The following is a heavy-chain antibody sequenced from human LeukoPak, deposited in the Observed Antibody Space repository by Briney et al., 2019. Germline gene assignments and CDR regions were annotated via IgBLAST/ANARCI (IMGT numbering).Heavy chain of an antibody. CDR2: IYYSGST. CDR3: ARHVHYGDYGFDY. V-gene: IGHV4-59*08. Sequence: SETLSLTCTVSGGSISSYYWSWIRQPPGKGLEWIGYIYYSGSTNYNPSLKSRVTISVDTSKNQFSLKLSSVTAADTAVYYCARHVHYGDYGFDYWGQGTLVTVSS. CDR1: GGSISSYY. J-gene: IGHJ4*02. D-gene: IGHD4-17*01.